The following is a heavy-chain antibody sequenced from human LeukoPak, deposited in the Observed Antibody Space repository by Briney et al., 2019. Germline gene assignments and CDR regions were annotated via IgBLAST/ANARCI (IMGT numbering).Heavy chain of an antibody. CDR3: ARDSAAGLYGMDV. V-gene: IGHV3-9*01. CDR2: ISWNSGDI. CDR1: GFTFDDYA. J-gene: IGHJ6*02. D-gene: IGHD6-13*01. Sequence: GGSLRLSCAASGFTFDDYAMHWVRQAPGKGLEWVSGISWNSGDIGYADSVKGRFTISRENAKNSLYLQMNSLRAGDTAVYYCARDSAAGLYGMDVWGQGTTVTVSS.